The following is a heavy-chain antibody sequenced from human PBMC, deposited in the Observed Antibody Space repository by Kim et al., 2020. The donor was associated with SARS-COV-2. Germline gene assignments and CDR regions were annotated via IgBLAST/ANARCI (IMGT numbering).Heavy chain of an antibody. CDR3: ARVWQQLVITDY. D-gene: IGHD6-13*01. Sequence: ASVKVSCKASGYTFTSYGISWVRQAPGQGLERLGWISAYNGNTNYAQKLQGRVTMTTDTSTSTAYMELRSLRSYDTAVYYCARVWQQLVITDYWGQGTLVTGSS. CDR1: GYTFTSYG. J-gene: IGHJ4*02. CDR2: ISAYNGNT. V-gene: IGHV1-18*01.